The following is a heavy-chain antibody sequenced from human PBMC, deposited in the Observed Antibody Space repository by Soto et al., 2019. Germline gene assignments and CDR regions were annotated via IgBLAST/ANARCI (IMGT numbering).Heavy chain of an antibody. J-gene: IGHJ4*02. V-gene: IGHV1-3*01. D-gene: IGHD6-19*01. CDR3: ARDSGIAVAGTGEFDY. Sequence: KFQGRVTITRDTSASTAYMELSSLRSEDTAVYYCARDSGIAVAGTGEFDYWGQGTLVTVSS.